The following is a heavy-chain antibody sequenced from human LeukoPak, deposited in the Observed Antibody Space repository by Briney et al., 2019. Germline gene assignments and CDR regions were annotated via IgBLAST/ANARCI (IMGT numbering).Heavy chain of an antibody. J-gene: IGHJ1*01. CDR2: IRSKANSYAT. D-gene: IGHD6-19*01. CDR1: GFTFSGSA. Sequence: GGSLRLSCAASGFTFSGSAMHLVRQASGKGLEWVGRIRSKANSYATAYAAPVKGRFTISRDDSKNTAYLQMNSLKTEDTAVYYCAVAGQGYFQHWGQGTLVTVSS. V-gene: IGHV3-73*01. CDR3: AVAGQGYFQH.